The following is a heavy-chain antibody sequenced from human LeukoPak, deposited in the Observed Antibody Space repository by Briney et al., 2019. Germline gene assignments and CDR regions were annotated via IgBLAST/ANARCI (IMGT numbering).Heavy chain of an antibody. Sequence: SVKVSCKASGGTLSSYAISWVRQAPGQGLEWMGGIIPIFGTANYAQKFQGRVTITADESTSTAYMELSSLRSEDTAVYYCARGWGPVGGFDYWGQGTLVTVSS. D-gene: IGHD3-16*01. J-gene: IGHJ4*02. V-gene: IGHV1-69*13. CDR1: GGTLSSYA. CDR3: ARGWGPVGGFDY. CDR2: IIPIFGTA.